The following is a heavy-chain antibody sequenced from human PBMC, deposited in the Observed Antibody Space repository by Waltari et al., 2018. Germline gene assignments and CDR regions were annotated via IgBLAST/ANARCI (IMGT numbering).Heavy chain of an antibody. CDR1: GYTFTDYY. CDR2: VDPEDGET. D-gene: IGHD4-17*01. V-gene: IGHV1-69-2*01. Sequence: EVQLVQSGAEVKKPGATVKISCKASGYTFTDYYMHWVQQAPGKGLEWMGRVDPEDGETIYAEKFQGRVTITADESTSTAYMELSSLRSEDTAVYYCARVRLSTVTTTYYYYGMDVWGQGTTVTVSS. J-gene: IGHJ6*02. CDR3: ARVRLSTVTTTYYYYGMDV.